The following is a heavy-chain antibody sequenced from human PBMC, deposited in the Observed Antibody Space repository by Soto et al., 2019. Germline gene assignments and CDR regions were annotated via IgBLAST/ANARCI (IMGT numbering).Heavy chain of an antibody. D-gene: IGHD4-4*01. Sequence: GGSLRLSCAASGFTFSTYWMSWVRQAPGKGPEWVANIKGDGSEKNYGDSVKGRFTVSRDNAKNSLYLQMNSLGAEDTAVYYCARAYSYIYYWGQGALVTVYS. V-gene: IGHV3-7*04. J-gene: IGHJ4*02. CDR3: ARAYSYIYY. CDR1: GFTFSTYW. CDR2: IKGDGSEK.